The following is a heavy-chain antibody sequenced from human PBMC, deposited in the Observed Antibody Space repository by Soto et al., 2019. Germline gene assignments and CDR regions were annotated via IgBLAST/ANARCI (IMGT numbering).Heavy chain of an antibody. J-gene: IGHJ4*02. Sequence: QVQLVQSGAELKKPGAAVRVSCQASGYTFTRFFVYWFRQAPGQGLEWMGKVNPNEDSATYAQKFQGRLAMTTDTSTSTVSMELSSLRYDDTAVYYCARGSGGVVVYFDHWGQGTLITVSS. CDR3: ARGSGGVVVYFDH. CDR2: VNPNEDSA. D-gene: IGHD3-16*02. CDR1: GYTFTRFF. V-gene: IGHV1-46*01.